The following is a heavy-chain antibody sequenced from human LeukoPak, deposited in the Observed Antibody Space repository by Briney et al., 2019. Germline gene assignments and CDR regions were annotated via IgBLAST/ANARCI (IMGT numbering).Heavy chain of an antibody. CDR1: GGSISSGSYC. CDR2: IYTSGST. CDR3: ARGRSEDYYGMDV. D-gene: IGHD5-24*01. Sequence: PSETLSLTCTVSGGSISSGSYCWGWVRQPAGRGLEWIVRIYTSGSTNYNPSLKSRLTISVDTSKNQFSLKLSSVTAADTAVYYCARGRSEDYYGMDVWRQGTTLTVPS. J-gene: IGHJ6*02. V-gene: IGHV4-61*02.